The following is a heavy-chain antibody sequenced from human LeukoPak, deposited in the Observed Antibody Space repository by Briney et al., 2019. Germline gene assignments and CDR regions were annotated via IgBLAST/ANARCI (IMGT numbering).Heavy chain of an antibody. D-gene: IGHD6-13*01. Sequence: ASVKVSCKASGYTFTSYAMHWVRQAPGQRLEWMGWINAGNGNTKYSQKFQGRVTITRDTSASTAYMELSSLRSDDTAVYYCARAGGRSSSWKVWGQGTLVTVSS. CDR2: INAGNGNT. CDR1: GYTFTSYA. J-gene: IGHJ4*02. CDR3: ARAGGRSSSWKV. V-gene: IGHV1-3*01.